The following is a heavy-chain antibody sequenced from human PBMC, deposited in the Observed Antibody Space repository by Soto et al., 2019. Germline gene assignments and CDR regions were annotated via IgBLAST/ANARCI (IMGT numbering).Heavy chain of an antibody. D-gene: IGHD3-22*01. V-gene: IGHV3-48*01. J-gene: IGHJ6*03. CDR3: PLNFSLGSYLYLYIVL. CDR1: GFILSDCA. Sequence: GGSLRLSCATSGFILSDCAMNWFRQAPGKGLEWVSYISSSSSVIDYADSVKGRFTVSRDNARNSLYLQMNSLRAEDTAVYYSPLNFSLGSYLYLYIVLLGKGPPGTLFS. CDR2: ISSSSSVI.